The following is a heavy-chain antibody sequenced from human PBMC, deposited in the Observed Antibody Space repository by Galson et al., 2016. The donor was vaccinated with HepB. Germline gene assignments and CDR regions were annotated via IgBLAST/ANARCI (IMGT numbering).Heavy chain of an antibody. Sequence: SLRLSCAASGFTFSNYGMHWVRQAQGKGLEWVAVIYYDGSSKHHADSVKGRFTISGGNSKNTLYLQLTSLSAEDTAVYYCARPRIGIQTWSKYDYDGFDVWGQGTTVTVSS. CDR1: GFTFSNYG. D-gene: IGHD5-18*01. CDR3: ARPRIGIQTWSKYDYDGFDV. V-gene: IGHV3-33*01. J-gene: IGHJ6*02. CDR2: IYYDGSSK.